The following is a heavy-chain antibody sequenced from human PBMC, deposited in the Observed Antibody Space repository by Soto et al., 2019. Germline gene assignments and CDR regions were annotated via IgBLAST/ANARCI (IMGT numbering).Heavy chain of an antibody. V-gene: IGHV1-18*01. D-gene: IGHD3-9*01. J-gene: IGHJ4*02. CDR1: GYTFIHYG. CDR3: VRDHHDILTGHTDSTDY. Sequence: QIQLEQSGSEVKKPGASVKVSCKASGYTFIHYGVNWVRQAPGQGREWMGSITIYNGNANYAKKFQDRLNLTTDTSTKTASMELRNLRSDDTAVYYGVRDHHDILTGHTDSTDYWCRGSLVTVSS. CDR2: ITIYNGNA.